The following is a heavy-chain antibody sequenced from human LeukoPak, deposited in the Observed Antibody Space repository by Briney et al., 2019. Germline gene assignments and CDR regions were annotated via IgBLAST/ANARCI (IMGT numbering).Heavy chain of an antibody. CDR1: GYSSSNYG. D-gene: IGHD1-26*01. CDR3: ARDMGATERGVSHYYYYYYMDV. V-gene: IGHV1-18*01. Sequence: ASVKVSCKASGYSSSNYGISWVRQAPGQGLEWMGWIHIYRGNTNYAQKFQGRITITADKSTSTAYMELSSQRSEDTAVYYCARDMGATERGVSHYYYYYYMDVWGKGTTVTVSS. CDR2: IHIYRGNT. J-gene: IGHJ6*03.